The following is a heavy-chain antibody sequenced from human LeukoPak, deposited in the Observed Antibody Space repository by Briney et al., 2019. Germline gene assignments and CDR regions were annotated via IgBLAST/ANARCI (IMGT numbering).Heavy chain of an antibody. CDR1: GFTFSSYG. CDR2: ISCDGSNK. D-gene: IGHD4-17*01. CDR3: AKDGLATVNLYFQH. V-gene: IGHV3-30*18. J-gene: IGHJ1*01. Sequence: PGGSLRLSCAASGFTFSSYGMHWVRQAPGKGLEWVAVISCDGSNKYYADPVKGRFTISRDNSKNTLYLQMNSLRAEDTAVYYCAKDGLATVNLYFQHWGQGTLVTVSS.